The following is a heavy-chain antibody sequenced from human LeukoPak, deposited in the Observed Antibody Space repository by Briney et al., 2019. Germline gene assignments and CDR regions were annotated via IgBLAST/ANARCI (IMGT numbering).Heavy chain of an antibody. D-gene: IGHD6-6*01. J-gene: IGHJ2*01. CDR2: IIPIFGTA. V-gene: IGHV1-69*01. CDR1: GGTFSSYA. Sequence: GSSVKVSCTASGGTFSSYAISWVRQAPGQGLEWMGGIIPIFGTANYAQKFQGRVTITADESTSTAYMELSSLRSEDTAVYYCARGFGGSSSDWYFDLWGRGTLVTVSS. CDR3: ARGFGGSSSDWYFDL.